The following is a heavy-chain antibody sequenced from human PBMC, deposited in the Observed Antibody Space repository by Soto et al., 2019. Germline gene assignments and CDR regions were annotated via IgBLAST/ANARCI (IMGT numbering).Heavy chain of an antibody. CDR1: GFTFSYYY. D-gene: IGHD3-3*01. CDR3: ARDAHETYYDFWSGYYPWSYYGMDV. J-gene: IGHJ6*02. CDR2: ISSSSSYT. V-gene: IGHV3-11*06. Sequence: PGGSLRLSCAASGFTFSYYYMSWIRQSPGKGLEWVSYISSSSSYTNYADSVKGRFTISRDNAKNSLYLQMNSLRAEDTAVYYCARDAHETYYDFWSGYYPWSYYGMDVWGQGTTVTVS.